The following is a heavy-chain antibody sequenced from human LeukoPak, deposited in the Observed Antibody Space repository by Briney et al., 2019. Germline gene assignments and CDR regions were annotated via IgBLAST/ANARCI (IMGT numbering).Heavy chain of an antibody. Sequence: SETLSLTCTVSGYSISSGYYWGWIRQPPGKGLEWIGSIYHSGSTYYNPSLKSRVTISVDTSKNQFSLKLSSVTAADTAVYYCERHHQNYDILTGYYYYFDYWGQGTLVTVSS. CDR3: ERHHQNYDILTGYYYYFDY. CDR2: IYHSGST. CDR1: GYSISSGYY. V-gene: IGHV4-38-2*02. J-gene: IGHJ4*02. D-gene: IGHD3-9*01.